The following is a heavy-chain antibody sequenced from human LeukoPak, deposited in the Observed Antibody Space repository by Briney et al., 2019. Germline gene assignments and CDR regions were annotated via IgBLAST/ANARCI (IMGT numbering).Heavy chain of an antibody. Sequence: GGSLRLSCAASGFTFSSYAMHWVRQAPGKGLEWVAVISYDGSNKYYADSVKGRFTISRDNSKNTLYLQMNSLRVEDTAIYYCAIDPNWGIHYWGQGVLVTVSS. J-gene: IGHJ4*02. D-gene: IGHD7-27*01. V-gene: IGHV3-30-3*01. CDR1: GFTFSSYA. CDR2: ISYDGSNK. CDR3: AIDPNWGIHY.